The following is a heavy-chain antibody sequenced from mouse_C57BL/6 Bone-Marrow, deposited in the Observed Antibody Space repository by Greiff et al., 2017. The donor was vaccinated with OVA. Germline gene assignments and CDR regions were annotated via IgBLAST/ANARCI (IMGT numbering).Heavy chain of an antibody. CDR1: GFTFSDYG. CDR3: ARQAAQATGYYYAMDY. CDR2: ISSGSSTI. J-gene: IGHJ4*01. V-gene: IGHV5-17*01. Sequence: EVQLVESGGGLVKPGGSLKLSCAASGFTFSDYGMHWVRQAPEKGLEWVAYISSGSSTIYYADTVKGRFTISRDNAKNTLFLQMTSLRSEDTAMYYCARQAAQATGYYYAMDYWGQGTSVTVSS. D-gene: IGHD3-2*02.